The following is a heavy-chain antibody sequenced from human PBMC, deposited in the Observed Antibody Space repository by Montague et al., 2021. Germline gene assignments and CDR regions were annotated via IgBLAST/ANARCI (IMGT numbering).Heavy chain of an antibody. J-gene: IGHJ4*02. V-gene: IGHV4-59*01. D-gene: IGHD2-8*01. CDR1: SGSISSFS. Sequence: SETLSLTCTVSSGSISSFSWAWIRQAPGKALEWIGHLYDSGDTYYNPSLHSRLTFSLDTSRNHFFLGLTSVTAADTAVYYCARRGRAMGLYHFDYWGQGTLVTVSS. CDR3: ARRGRAMGLYHFDY. CDR2: LYDSGDT.